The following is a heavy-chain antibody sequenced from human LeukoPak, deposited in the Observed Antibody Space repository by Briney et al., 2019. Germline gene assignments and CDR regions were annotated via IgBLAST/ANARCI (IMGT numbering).Heavy chain of an antibody. CDR2: INQDGGQK. Sequence: GGSLRLSCAASGFTFSSAWMIWARQAPGKGLEWVANINQDGGQKYYLDSVKGRFTISRDNADNSLYLQMDGLRAEDTAVYYCATNTRAYAVLLAYWGQGTLVTVSS. CDR3: ATNTRAYAVLLAY. J-gene: IGHJ4*02. D-gene: IGHD4-17*01. V-gene: IGHV3-7*01. CDR1: GFTFSSAW.